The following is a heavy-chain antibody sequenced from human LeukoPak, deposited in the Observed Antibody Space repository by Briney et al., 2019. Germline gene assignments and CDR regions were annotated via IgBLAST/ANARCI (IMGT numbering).Heavy chain of an antibody. Sequence: RASVKVSCKASGYTFTGYYMHWVRQAPGQGLEWMGWINPNSGNTGYAQKFQGRVTMTRNTSISTAYMELSSLRSEDTAVYYCARGGPKLRYFDWLSNTLNYYYYMDVWGKGTTVTISS. CDR1: GYTFTGYY. CDR3: ARGGPKLRYFDWLSNTLNYYYYMDV. CDR2: INPNSGNT. D-gene: IGHD3-9*01. V-gene: IGHV1-8*02. J-gene: IGHJ6*03.